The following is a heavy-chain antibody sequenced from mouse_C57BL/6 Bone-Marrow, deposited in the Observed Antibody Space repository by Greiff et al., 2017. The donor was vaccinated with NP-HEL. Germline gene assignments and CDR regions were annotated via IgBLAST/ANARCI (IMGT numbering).Heavy chain of an antibody. CDR1: GYTFTDYY. J-gene: IGHJ1*03. CDR2: INPYNGGT. V-gene: IGHV1-19*01. Sequence: VQLKQSGPVLVKPGASVKMSCKASGYTFTDYYMNWVKQSHGKSLEWIGVINPYNGGTSYNQKFKGKATLTVDKSSSTAYMELNSLTSEDSAVYYCARTCSSYWYFDVWGTGTTVTVSS. D-gene: IGHD1-1*01. CDR3: ARTCSSYWYFDV.